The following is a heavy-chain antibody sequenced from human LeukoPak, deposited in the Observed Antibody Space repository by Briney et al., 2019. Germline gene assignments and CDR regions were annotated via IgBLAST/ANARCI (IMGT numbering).Heavy chain of an antibody. D-gene: IGHD3-22*01. V-gene: IGHV1-2*02. Sequence: ASVKVSCKASGYTFTGYYMHWVRQAPGQGLEWMGWINPNSGGTNYAQKFQGRVTMTRDTSISTAYMELSRLRSDDTAVYYCATGPVAYYYDSSGYLVPWGGRRHSPQADYWGQGTLVTVSS. CDR3: ATGPVAYYYDSSGYLVPWGGRRHSPQADY. J-gene: IGHJ4*02. CDR2: INPNSGGT. CDR1: GYTFTGYY.